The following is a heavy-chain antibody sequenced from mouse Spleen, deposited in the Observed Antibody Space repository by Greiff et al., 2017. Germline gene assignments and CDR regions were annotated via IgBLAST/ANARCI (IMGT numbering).Heavy chain of an antibody. J-gene: IGHJ3*01. CDR2: ISNGGGST. Sequence: EVQLVESGGGLVQPGGSLKLSCATSGFTFSDYYMYWVRQTPEKRLEWVAYISNGGGSTYYPDTVKGRFTISRDNAKNTLYLQMSRLKSEDTAMYYCASYDYDGAWFAYWGQGTLVTVSA. D-gene: IGHD2-4*01. CDR3: ASYDYDGAWFAY. V-gene: IGHV5-12*02. CDR1: GFTFSDYY.